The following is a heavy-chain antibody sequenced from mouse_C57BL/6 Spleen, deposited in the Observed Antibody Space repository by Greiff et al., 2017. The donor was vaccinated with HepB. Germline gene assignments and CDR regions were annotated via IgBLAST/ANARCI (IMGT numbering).Heavy chain of an antibody. Sequence: VKLQESGAELARPGASVKLSCKASGYTFTSYGISWVKQRTGQGLEWIGEIYPRSGNTYYNEKFKGKATLTADKSSSTAYMELRSLTSEDSAVYFCARQGTTGYFDVWGTGTTVTVSS. CDR2: IYPRSGNT. CDR1: GYTFTSYG. V-gene: IGHV1-81*01. D-gene: IGHD1-1*01. CDR3: ARQGTTGYFDV. J-gene: IGHJ1*03.